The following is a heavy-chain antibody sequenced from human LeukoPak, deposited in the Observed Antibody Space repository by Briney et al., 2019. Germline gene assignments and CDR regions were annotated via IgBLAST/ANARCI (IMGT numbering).Heavy chain of an antibody. D-gene: IGHD4-17*01. CDR2: IYYSGST. CDR1: GGSISSYY. V-gene: IGHV4-59*01. Sequence: SETLSLICTVSGGSISSYYWGWIRQPPGKGLEWLGYIYYSGSTNYNPSLKSRVTISVDTSKNQFSLKLSSVTAADTAVYYCARGTVPYYYYYGMDVWGQGTTVTVSS. J-gene: IGHJ6*02. CDR3: ARGTVPYYYYYGMDV.